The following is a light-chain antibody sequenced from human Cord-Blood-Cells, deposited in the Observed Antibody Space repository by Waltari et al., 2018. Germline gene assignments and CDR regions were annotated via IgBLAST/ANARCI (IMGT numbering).Light chain of an antibody. CDR1: KLGDKY. CDR3: QAWDSSTVV. V-gene: IGLV3-1*01. Sequence: SYELTQPPSVSVSPGQPASIPCSGDKLGDKYACWYQQKPGQSPVLVIYQESKRPSGIPERFSGSNSENTATLTISGTQAMDEADYYCQAWDSSTVVFGGGTKLTVL. J-gene: IGLJ2*01. CDR2: QES.